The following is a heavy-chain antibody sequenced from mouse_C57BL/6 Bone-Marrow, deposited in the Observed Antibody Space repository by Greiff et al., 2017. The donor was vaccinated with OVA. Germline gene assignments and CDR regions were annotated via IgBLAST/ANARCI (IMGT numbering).Heavy chain of an antibody. D-gene: IGHD1-1*01. CDR1: GFTFSSYG. CDR3: ARHGEYGSCFDY. Sequence: EVQGVESGGDLVKPGGSLKLSCAASGFTFSSYGMSWVRQTPDKRLEWVATISSGGSYTYYPDSVKGRFTISRDNAKNTLYLQMSSLTSEDTAMXYCARHGEYGSCFDYWGQGTTLTVSS. J-gene: IGHJ2*01. CDR2: ISSGGSYT. V-gene: IGHV5-6*01.